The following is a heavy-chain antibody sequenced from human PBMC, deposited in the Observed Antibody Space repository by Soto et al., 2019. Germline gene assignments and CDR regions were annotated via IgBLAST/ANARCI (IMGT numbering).Heavy chain of an antibody. J-gene: IGHJ4*02. D-gene: IGHD3-9*01. Sequence: GGSLRLSCAASGFTFSSYAMHWVRQAPGKGLEWVAVISYDGSNKYYADSVKGRFTISRDNSKNTLYLQMNSLRAEDSAVYYCARDHNILTGIFGYWGQGTLVTVSS. CDR2: ISYDGSNK. CDR1: GFTFSSYA. V-gene: IGHV3-30-3*01. CDR3: ARDHNILTGIFGY.